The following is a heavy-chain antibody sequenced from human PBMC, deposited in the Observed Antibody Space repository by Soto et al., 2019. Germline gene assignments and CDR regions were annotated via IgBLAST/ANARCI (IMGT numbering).Heavy chain of an antibody. CDR3: AFRLSSMTTVSDY. CDR1: GYTFTSYG. Sequence: QVQLVQSGAEVKKPGASVKVSCKASGYTFTSYGISWVRQAPGQGLEWMGWISAYNGNTNYAQKLQGSATITQVKSTRKADVEQRSLRSVDTAVYYCAFRLSSMTTVSDYWGQGTLVTVSS. J-gene: IGHJ4*02. V-gene: IGHV1-18*01. CDR2: ISAYNGNT. D-gene: IGHD4-17*01.